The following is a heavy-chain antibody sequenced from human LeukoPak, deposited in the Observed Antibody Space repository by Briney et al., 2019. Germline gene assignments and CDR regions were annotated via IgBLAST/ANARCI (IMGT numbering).Heavy chain of an antibody. CDR1: GGTFSSYA. Sequence: SVKVSCKASGGTFSSYAISWVRQAPGQGLEWMGGIIPIFGTANYAQKFQGRVTITADESTSTAYMELSSLRSEDTAVYYCARDSTHYGSGSYFYYYYGMDVWGQGTTVTVSS. V-gene: IGHV1-69*01. D-gene: IGHD3-10*01. CDR3: ARDSTHYGSGSYFYYYYGMDV. J-gene: IGHJ6*02. CDR2: IIPIFGTA.